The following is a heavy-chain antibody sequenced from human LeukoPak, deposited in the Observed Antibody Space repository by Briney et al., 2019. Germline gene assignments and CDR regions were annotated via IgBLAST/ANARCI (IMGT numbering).Heavy chain of an antibody. D-gene: IGHD3-9*01. CDR2: IKSKTDGGTT. V-gene: IGHV3-15*01. Sequence: PGGSLRLSCAASGFTFSNAWMSWVRQAPGKGLEWVGRIKSKTDGGTTDYAAPVKGRFTISRDDSKNTLYLQMNSLKTEDTAVYYCTGYFDWLSYRWFDPWGQGTLVTVSS. CDR1: GFTFSNAW. CDR3: TGYFDWLSYRWFDP. J-gene: IGHJ5*02.